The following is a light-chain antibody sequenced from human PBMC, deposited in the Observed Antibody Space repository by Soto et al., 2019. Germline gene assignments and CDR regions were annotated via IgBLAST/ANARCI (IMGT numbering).Light chain of an antibody. J-gene: IGLJ3*02. Sequence: QSALTQPASVSGSPGQSITISCTGTSSDVGYSNYVSWYQQHPGRAPKLMVYEVNYRPSGVSDRFSGSKSANTASLTISGLQAEDEADYYCTSYTSSSTWVFGGGTKLTVL. CDR3: TSYTSSSTWV. CDR2: EVN. V-gene: IGLV2-14*01. CDR1: SSDVGYSNY.